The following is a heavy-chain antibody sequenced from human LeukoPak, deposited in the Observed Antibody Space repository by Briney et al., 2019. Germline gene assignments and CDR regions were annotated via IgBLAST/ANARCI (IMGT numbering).Heavy chain of an antibody. CDR1: GGSFSGYY. CDR3: ARHVGISF. CDR2: IREDGTEK. Sequence: ETLSLTCAVYGGSFSGYYWSWIRQPPGKGLEWVANIREDGTEKNYVDSVKGRFTISRDNAKNSLFLQMSNLRDEDTAIYYCARHVGISFWGQGTLVTVSS. D-gene: IGHD7-27*01. V-gene: IGHV3-7*01. J-gene: IGHJ4*02.